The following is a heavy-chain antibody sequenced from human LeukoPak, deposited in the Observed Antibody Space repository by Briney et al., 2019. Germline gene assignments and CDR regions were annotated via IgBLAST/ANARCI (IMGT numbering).Heavy chain of an antibody. Sequence: ASVKVSXKASGGTFSSYAISWVRQAPGQGLEWMGGIIPIFGTANYAQKFQGRVTITTDESTSTAYMELSSLRSEDTAVYYCARSIFLVGAPTFDYWGQGTLVTVSS. CDR2: IIPIFGTA. CDR3: ARSIFLVGAPTFDY. J-gene: IGHJ4*02. V-gene: IGHV1-69*05. D-gene: IGHD1-26*01. CDR1: GGTFSSYA.